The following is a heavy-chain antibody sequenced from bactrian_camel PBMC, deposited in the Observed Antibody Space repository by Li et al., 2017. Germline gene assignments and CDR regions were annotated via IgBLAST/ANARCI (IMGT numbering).Heavy chain of an antibody. CDR1: RHPYSKYC. D-gene: IGHD6*01. CDR2: IGSDDMK. Sequence: VQLVESGGGSVQTGGHLRLSCVISRHPYSKYCMGWFRQAPGKERELVARIGSDDMKTYADSVKGRFTISKDNDKNTLYLQMNMLQPEDTAMYYCAAERTWSWTDCGTVVSAYNIAGRGTQVTVS. J-gene: IGHJ4*01. V-gene: IGHV3S55*01.